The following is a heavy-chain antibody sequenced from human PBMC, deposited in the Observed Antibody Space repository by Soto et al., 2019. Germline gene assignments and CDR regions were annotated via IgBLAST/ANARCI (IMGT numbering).Heavy chain of an antibody. J-gene: IGHJ4*02. CDR1: GFTFSSYA. CDR3: AKDWGQLGYCSSTSCYGFLSYFDY. Sequence: GGSLRLSCAASGFTFSSYAMSWVRQAPGKGLEWVSAISGSGGSTYYTDSVKGRFTISRDNSKNTLYLQMNSLRAEDTAVYYCAKDWGQLGYCSSTSCYGFLSYFDYWGQGTLVTVSS. D-gene: IGHD2-2*01. V-gene: IGHV3-23*01. CDR2: ISGSGGST.